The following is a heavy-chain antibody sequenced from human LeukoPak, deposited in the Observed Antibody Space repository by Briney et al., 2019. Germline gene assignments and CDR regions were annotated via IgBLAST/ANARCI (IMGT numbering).Heavy chain of an antibody. J-gene: IGHJ4*02. CDR3: AREISGYSDY. V-gene: IGHV1-2*02. CDR1: GYTFTGYY. D-gene: IGHD3-22*01. Sequence: ASVKVSRKASGYTFTGYYMHWVRQAPGQGLEWMGWINANSGDTKYAQKFQGRVTMTRDTSISTAYMELSRLRSDDTAMYYCAREISGYSDYWGQATLVTASS. CDR2: INANSGDT.